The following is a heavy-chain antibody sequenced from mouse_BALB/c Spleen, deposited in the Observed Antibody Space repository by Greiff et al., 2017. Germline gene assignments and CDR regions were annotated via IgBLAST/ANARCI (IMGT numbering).Heavy chain of an antibody. V-gene: IGHV2-2*02. D-gene: IGHD2-14*01. Sequence: QVQLKQSGPGLVQPSQSLSITCTVSGFSLTSYGVHWVRQSPGKGLEWLGVIWSGGSTDYNAAFISRLSISKDNSKSQVFFKMNSLQANDTAIYYCARSPYRYDCDWFAYWGQGTLVTVSA. CDR1: GFSLTSYG. CDR2: IWSGGST. CDR3: ARSPYRYDCDWFAY. J-gene: IGHJ3*01.